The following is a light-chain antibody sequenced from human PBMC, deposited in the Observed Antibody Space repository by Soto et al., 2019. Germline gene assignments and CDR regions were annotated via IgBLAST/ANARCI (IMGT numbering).Light chain of an antibody. CDR3: GTWDSSLNSFL. J-gene: IGLJ1*01. Sequence: QSVLTQPPSFSAAPGQKVTISCSGSGSNVGENYVSWYQQLPGAAPKLLMFDTDQRPSGIPDRFSGSKSGTSATLDITGLQTGDEADYYCGTWDSSLNSFLFGPGTKLTVL. CDR2: DTD. CDR1: GSNVGENY. V-gene: IGLV1-51*01.